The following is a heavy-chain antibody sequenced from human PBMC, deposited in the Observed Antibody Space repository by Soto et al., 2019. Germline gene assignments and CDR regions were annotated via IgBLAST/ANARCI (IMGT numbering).Heavy chain of an antibody. Sequence: ASVKVSCKASGDTFASFGFSWVRQAPGQGLEWLGWISAYNGNTHYAQKVRDRVTLTTDTSTNTAYMELRSLTSDDTAVYYCARYQESITDRILQYWGQGTRVTVSS. J-gene: IGHJ4*02. D-gene: IGHD3-10*01. CDR1: GDTFASFG. CDR3: ARYQESITDRILQY. V-gene: IGHV1-18*01. CDR2: ISAYNGNT.